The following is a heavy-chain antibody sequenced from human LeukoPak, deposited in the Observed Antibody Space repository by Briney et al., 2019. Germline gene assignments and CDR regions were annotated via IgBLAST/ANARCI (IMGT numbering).Heavy chain of an antibody. Sequence: GGSLRLSCAASGFTFTDYGMSWVRQAPGRGLEWVSGISGTGGAKYYADSVKGRFTVSRDNSKNILCLQMNSPRAEDTAVYYCAKIQARITMISPFFDYWGQGIVLTVSS. CDR3: AKIQARITMISPFFDY. CDR2: ISGTGGAK. J-gene: IGHJ4*02. D-gene: IGHD3-22*01. CDR1: GFTFTDYG. V-gene: IGHV3-23*01.